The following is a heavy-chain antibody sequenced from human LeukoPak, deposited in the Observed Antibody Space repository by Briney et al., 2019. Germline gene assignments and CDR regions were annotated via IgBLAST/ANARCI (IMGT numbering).Heavy chain of an antibody. J-gene: IGHJ4*02. CDR1: GFTFSSYG. CDR3: ARGYSYALDY. Sequence: GGSLRLSCAASGFTFSSYGMHWVRQAPGKGLEWVTVIWYDGSNKYYADSVKGRFTISRDTSKNTLYLQMNSLRAEDTAVYYCARGYSYALDYWGQGTLVTVSS. CDR2: IWYDGSNK. V-gene: IGHV3-33*01. D-gene: IGHD5-18*01.